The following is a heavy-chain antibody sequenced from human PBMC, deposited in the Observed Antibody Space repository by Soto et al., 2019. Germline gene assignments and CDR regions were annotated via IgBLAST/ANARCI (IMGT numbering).Heavy chain of an antibody. J-gene: IGHJ4*02. Sequence: QVQLQESGPGLVKPSQTLSLTCTVSGGSGSSGAYYWSWIRQLPGKGLEWIGYIYYSGSTSYNPSLKSRITISLDTSKSQFSLKLTSVTAADTAVYYGARAFDIGYMTYPHYWGQGALVTVSS. V-gene: IGHV4-31*03. CDR3: ARAFDIGYMTYPHY. D-gene: IGHD2-15*01. CDR2: IYYSGST. CDR1: GGSGSSGAYY.